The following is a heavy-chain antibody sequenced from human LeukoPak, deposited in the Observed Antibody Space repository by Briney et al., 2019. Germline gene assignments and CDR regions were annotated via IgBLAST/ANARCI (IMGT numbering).Heavy chain of an antibody. Sequence: GGSLRLSCVASGFTFNKYGVHWVCQAPGKGLEWVAVIWYDGSYEYYADSVKGRLAISRDNDKNTVNLQMNSLRVEDTAVYYCARDGSGLAVRGWFDFWGQGTLVTVSS. J-gene: IGHJ5*01. CDR3: ARDGSGLAVRGWFDF. D-gene: IGHD3-10*01. V-gene: IGHV3-33*01. CDR1: GFTFNKYG. CDR2: IWYDGSYE.